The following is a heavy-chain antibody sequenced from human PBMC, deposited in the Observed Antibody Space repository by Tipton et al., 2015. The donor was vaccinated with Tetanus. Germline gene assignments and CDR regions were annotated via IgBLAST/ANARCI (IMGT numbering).Heavy chain of an antibody. V-gene: IGHV4-59*01. CDR3: ARGRGGRYYYDSSGYLLTDY. CDR1: GGSISSYY. D-gene: IGHD3-22*01. CDR2: IYYSGST. Sequence: TLSLTCTVSGGSISSYYWSWIRQPPGKGLEWIGYIYYSGSTNYNPSLKSRVTISVDTSKNQFSLKLSYVTAADTAVYYRARGRGGRYYYDSSGYLLTDYWGQGTLVTVSS. J-gene: IGHJ4*02.